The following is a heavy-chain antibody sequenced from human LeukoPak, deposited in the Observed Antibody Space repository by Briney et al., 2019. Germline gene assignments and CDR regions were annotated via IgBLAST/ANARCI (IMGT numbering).Heavy chain of an antibody. CDR1: GFTFSGSA. J-gene: IGHJ4*02. Sequence: GGSLRLSCAASGFTFSGSAMHWVRQASGKGLEWVGRIRSKANSYATAYAASVKGRFTISRDDSKNTAYLQMNSLKTEDTAVYYCTSFAYSSGWTKTQLDYWGQGTLVTVYS. D-gene: IGHD6-19*01. CDR3: TSFAYSSGWTKTQLDY. CDR2: IRSKANSYAT. V-gene: IGHV3-73*01.